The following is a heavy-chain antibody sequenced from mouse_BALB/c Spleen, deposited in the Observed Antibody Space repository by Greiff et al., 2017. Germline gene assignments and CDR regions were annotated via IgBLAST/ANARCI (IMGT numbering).Heavy chain of an antibody. V-gene: IGHV1-9*01. J-gene: IGHJ4*01. D-gene: IGHD2-3*01. CDR3: ARAAFDGYSTMDY. CDR2: ILPGSGST. Sequence: LMKPGASVKISCKATGYTFSSYWIEWVKQRPGHGLEWIGEILPGSGSTNYNEKFKGKATFTADTSSNTAYMQLSSLTSEDSAVYYCARAAFDGYSTMDYWGQGTSVTVSS. CDR1: GYTFSSYW.